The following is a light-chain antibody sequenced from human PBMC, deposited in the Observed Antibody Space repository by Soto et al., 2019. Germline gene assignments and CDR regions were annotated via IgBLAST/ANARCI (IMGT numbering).Light chain of an antibody. Sequence: ETVLTQSPGTLSLSPGERATLACRASQSVRSSYLAWFQQKPGQAPRLLIYGASTRATGIPDRFSGSGSGTDFTLTISRLEPEDFAVYYCQQYCTSPFTFGPGTKVAIK. J-gene: IGKJ3*01. V-gene: IGKV3-20*01. CDR1: QSVRSSY. CDR3: QQYCTSPFT. CDR2: GAS.